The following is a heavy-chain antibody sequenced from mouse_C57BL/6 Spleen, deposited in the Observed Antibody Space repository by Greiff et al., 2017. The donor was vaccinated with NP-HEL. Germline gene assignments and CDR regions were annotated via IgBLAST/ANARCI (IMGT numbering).Heavy chain of an antibody. CDR2: IDPSDSYT. D-gene: IGHD1-1*01. CDR3: ALNLLLRFAY. Sequence: QVQLQQPGAELVRPGTSVKLSCKASGYTFTSYWMHWVKQRPGQGLEWIGVIDPSDSYTNYNQKFKGKATLTVDTSSSTAYMQLSSLTSEDSAVYYCALNLLLRFAYWGQGTLVTVSA. J-gene: IGHJ3*01. CDR1: GYTFTSYW. V-gene: IGHV1-59*01.